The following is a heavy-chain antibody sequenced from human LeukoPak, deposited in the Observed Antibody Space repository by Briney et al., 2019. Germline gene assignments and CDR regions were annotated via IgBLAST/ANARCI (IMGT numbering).Heavy chain of an antibody. CDR1: GGSISNYY. CDR2: IYYSGST. CDR3: ARGQWELLFDY. J-gene: IGHJ4*02. Sequence: PSETLSLTCTVSGGSISNYYWSWIRQPPGKGLEWIGYIYYSGSTNYNPSLKSRVTISVDTSKNQFSLKLSSVTAADTAVYYCARGQWELLFDYWGQGTLVTVSS. V-gene: IGHV4-59*01. D-gene: IGHD1-26*01.